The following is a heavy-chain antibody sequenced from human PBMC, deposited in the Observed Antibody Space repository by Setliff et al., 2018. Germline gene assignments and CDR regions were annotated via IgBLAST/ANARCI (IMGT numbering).Heavy chain of an antibody. J-gene: IGHJ5*02. CDR3: ARDVPLTTVTKNYFGP. CDR2: IIPVFVTT. D-gene: IGHD4-17*01. V-gene: IGHV1-69*13. Sequence: GASVKVSCKTPGDTFNKYAISWVRQAPGQGLEWMGRIIPVFVTTNYAQKFHGRISITADESTSTAYMELSSLRSDDTAVYYCARDVPLTTVTKNYFGPWGQGTLVTVSS. CDR1: GDTFNKYA.